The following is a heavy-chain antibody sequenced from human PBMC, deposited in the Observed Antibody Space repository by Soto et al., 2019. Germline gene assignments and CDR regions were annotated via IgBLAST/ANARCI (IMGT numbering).Heavy chain of an antibody. CDR3: ARWFRKGIMITFGGVIVIQERNYYYMDV. D-gene: IGHD3-16*02. V-gene: IGHV1-8*01. J-gene: IGHJ6*03. CDR1: GYTFTSYD. CDR2: MNPNSGNT. Sequence: GASVKVSCKASGYTFTSYDINWVRQATGQGLEWMGWMNPNSGNTGYAQKFQGRVTMTRNTSISTAYMELSSLRSEDTAVYYCARWFRKGIMITFGGVIVIQERNYYYMDVWGKGTTVTVSS.